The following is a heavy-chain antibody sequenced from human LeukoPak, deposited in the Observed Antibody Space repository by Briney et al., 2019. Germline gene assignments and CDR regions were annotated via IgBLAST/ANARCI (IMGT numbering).Heavy chain of an antibody. Sequence: GGSLRLSCVASGFTVSSDYMSWVRQAPGKGLEWVSYISSSGSTIYYADSVKGRFTISRDNAKNSLYLQMNSLRAEDTAVYYCAELGITMIGGVWGKGTTVTISS. J-gene: IGHJ6*04. CDR3: AELGITMIGGV. CDR2: ISSSGSTI. V-gene: IGHV3-48*03. CDR1: GFTVSSDY. D-gene: IGHD3-10*02.